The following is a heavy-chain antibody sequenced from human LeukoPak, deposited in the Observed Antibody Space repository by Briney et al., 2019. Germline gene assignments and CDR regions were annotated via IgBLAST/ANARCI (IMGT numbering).Heavy chain of an antibody. V-gene: IGHV4-61*02. CDR1: GGSISSGSYY. CDR2: IYTSGST. Sequence: SQTLSLTCTVSGGSISSGSYYWSWIRQPAGKGLEWIGRIYTSGSTNYNPSLKSRVTTSVDTSKNQFSLKLSSVTAADTAVYYCARAHSGSYLGSFDYWGQGTLVTVSS. J-gene: IGHJ4*02. D-gene: IGHD1-26*01. CDR3: ARAHSGSYLGSFDY.